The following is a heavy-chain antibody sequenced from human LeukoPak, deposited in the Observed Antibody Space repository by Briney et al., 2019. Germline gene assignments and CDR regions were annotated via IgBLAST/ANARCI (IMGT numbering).Heavy chain of an antibody. V-gene: IGHV3-7*01. CDR2: IKQDGSDK. Sequence: GGSLRLSCAPSGFTFTKYWMTWVRQAPGKGLEWVGNIKQDGSDKNYMDSVKGRFTISRDNTKNSVYLQMSSLRAEDTAVYYCAREVWGPDYWGQGTLVTVSS. J-gene: IGHJ4*02. CDR1: GFTFTKYW. CDR3: AREVWGPDY. D-gene: IGHD7-27*01.